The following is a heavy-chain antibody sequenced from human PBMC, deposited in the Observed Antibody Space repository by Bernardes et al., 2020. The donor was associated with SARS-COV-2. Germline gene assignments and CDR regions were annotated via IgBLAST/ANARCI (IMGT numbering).Heavy chain of an antibody. CDR1: GDSVTSSTYY. CDR2: VYYSGST. CDR3: ARDRGTILY. D-gene: IGHD2-15*01. Sequence: SETLSLTCSVSGDSVTSSTYYWSWIRQPPGKGLEWIGYVYYSGSTNYNPSLKSRVTISVDTSKNQFSLKLSSVTAADTAVYYCARDRGTILYWGQGTLVTVSS. V-gene: IGHV4-61*01. J-gene: IGHJ4*02.